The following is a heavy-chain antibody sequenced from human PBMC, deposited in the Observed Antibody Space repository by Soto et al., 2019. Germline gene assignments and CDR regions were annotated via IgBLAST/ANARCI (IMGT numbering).Heavy chain of an antibody. CDR1: GGSFSGYY. CDR2: INHSGST. V-gene: IGHV4-34*01. D-gene: IGHD6-6*01. Sequence: PSETLSLTCAVYGGSFSGYYWSWIRQPPGKGLEWIGEINHSGSTNYNPSLKSRVTISVDTSKSQFSLKLSSVTAADTAVYYCARGPEYSSSSQYYYYYMDVWGKGTTVTVSS. CDR3: ARGPEYSSSSQYYYYYMDV. J-gene: IGHJ6*03.